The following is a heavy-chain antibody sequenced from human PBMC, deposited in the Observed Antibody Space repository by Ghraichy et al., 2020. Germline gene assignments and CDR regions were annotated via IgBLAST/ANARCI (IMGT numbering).Heavy chain of an antibody. J-gene: IGHJ6*02. CDR1: GGSISSGGYY. D-gene: IGHD6-6*01. V-gene: IGHV4-31*03. Sequence: SLNISCTVSGGSISSGGYYWSWIRQHPGKGLEWIGYIYYSGSTYYNPSLKSRVTISVDTSKNQFSLKLSSVTAADTAVYYCARALGSSSALLSFYYYGMDVWGQGTTVTVSS. CDR3: ARALGSSSALLSFYYYGMDV. CDR2: IYYSGST.